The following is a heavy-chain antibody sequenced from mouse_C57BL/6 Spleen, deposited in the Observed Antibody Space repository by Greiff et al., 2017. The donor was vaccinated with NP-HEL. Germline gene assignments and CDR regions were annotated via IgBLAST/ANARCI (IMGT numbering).Heavy chain of an antibody. CDR3: ARPYDYDGGAAY. CDR1: GYTFTSYW. Sequence: QVQLQQPGAELVRPGSSVKLSCKASGYTFTSYWMDWVKQRPGQGLEWIGNIYPSDSETHYNQKFKDKATLTVDKSSSTAYMQLSSLTSEDSAVYYCARPYDYDGGAAYWGQGTLVTVSA. V-gene: IGHV1-61*01. CDR2: IYPSDSET. J-gene: IGHJ3*01. D-gene: IGHD2-4*01.